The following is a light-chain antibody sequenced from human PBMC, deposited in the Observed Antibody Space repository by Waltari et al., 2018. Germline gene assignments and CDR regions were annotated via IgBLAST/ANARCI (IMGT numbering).Light chain of an antibody. CDR1: SSNIGRNS. CDR3: AAWDDSLNAWI. Sequence: QSLLTPPPSISGAPGQRVTISCSGGSSNIGRNSVNWYEQVPGTAPKLLIFRSDQRPSGVSDRFSGSKSGTSTSLTITGLLSADEADYICAAWDDSLNAWIFGGGTRLTVL. V-gene: IGLV1-44*01. CDR2: RSD. J-gene: IGLJ3*02.